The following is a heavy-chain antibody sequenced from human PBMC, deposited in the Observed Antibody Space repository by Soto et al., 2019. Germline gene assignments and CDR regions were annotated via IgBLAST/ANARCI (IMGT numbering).Heavy chain of an antibody. CDR3: ARAGGGTYSYDGFFDY. J-gene: IGHJ4*02. V-gene: IGHV3-48*02. CDR2: ISRTGGTI. D-gene: IGHD1-26*01. CDR1: GFTFSIYS. Sequence: GGSLRLSCAASGFTFSIYSFNWVRQAPGEGREWVSYISRTGGTIFYADSVGGRFTISRDSAENSLYLQMNSLRHEDTAVYYCARAGGGTYSYDGFFDYWGLGTLVTVSS.